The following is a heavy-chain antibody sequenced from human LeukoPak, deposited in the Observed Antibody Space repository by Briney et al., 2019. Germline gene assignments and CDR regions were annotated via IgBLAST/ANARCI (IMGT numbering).Heavy chain of an antibody. CDR3: ARVGDHFHWYFDL. Sequence: PGGSLRLSCAPSGFTVGSKYMTWVGQAPGKGLEWVSILYSGSDTYYSDSVKGRFTISRDDSKNTLSLQMNSLRTEDTAVYYCARVGDHFHWYFDLWGRGTLVTVSS. V-gene: IGHV3-53*01. J-gene: IGHJ2*01. D-gene: IGHD3-10*01. CDR1: GFTVGSKY. CDR2: LYSGSDT.